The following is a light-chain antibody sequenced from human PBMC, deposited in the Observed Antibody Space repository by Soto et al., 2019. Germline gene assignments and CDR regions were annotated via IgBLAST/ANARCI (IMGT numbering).Light chain of an antibody. CDR3: QHYNRYSEA. Sequence: DILMTQSPSTLSGSVGDRVTITCRASQTISSWLAWYQQKPGKAPKLLIYKASTLKSGVPSRFSGSGSGTEFTLTISSLQPDDFATYYCQHYNRYSEAFGQGTKVYI. V-gene: IGKV1-5*03. CDR1: QTISSW. J-gene: IGKJ1*01. CDR2: KAS.